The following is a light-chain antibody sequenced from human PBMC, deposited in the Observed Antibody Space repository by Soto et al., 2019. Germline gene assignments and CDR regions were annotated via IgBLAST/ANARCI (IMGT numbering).Light chain of an antibody. J-gene: IGKJ3*01. Sequence: TQSPSTLSVSPVERATLSFRASQSVSSYLAWYQQKPGQAPRLLIYDASNRATGIPARFSGSGSGTDFTLTISSLEPEDFAVYYCQQRSNWPLTFGPGTKVDI. CDR3: QQRSNWPLT. CDR1: QSVSSY. V-gene: IGKV3-11*01. CDR2: DAS.